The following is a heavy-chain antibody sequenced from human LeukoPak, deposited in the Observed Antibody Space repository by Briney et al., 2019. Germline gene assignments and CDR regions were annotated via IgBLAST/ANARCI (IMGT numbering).Heavy chain of an antibody. J-gene: IGHJ4*02. V-gene: IGHV3-23*01. CDR1: GFTVSSNY. D-gene: IGHD2-21*01. CDR2: IIRSGGST. Sequence: GGSLRLSCAASGFTVSSNYMSWVRQAPGKGLGWVSAIIRSGGSTYYADSVKGRFTISRDNSKNTLYLQMNSLRAEDTAVYYCAKDLTLYGDFPYFDYWGQGTLVTVSS. CDR3: AKDLTLYGDFPYFDY.